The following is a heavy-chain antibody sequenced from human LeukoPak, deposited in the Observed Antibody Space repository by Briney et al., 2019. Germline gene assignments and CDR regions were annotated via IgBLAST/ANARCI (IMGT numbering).Heavy chain of an antibody. D-gene: IGHD5-18*01. J-gene: IGHJ4*02. CDR1: GFTVSSNY. CDR3: AKESLRGHSYGFDN. CDR2: IYSGGSA. Sequence: GGSLRLSCAASGFTVSSNYMSWVRQAPGKGLEWVSVIYSGGSAYYADSVKGRFTIYRDNSKNTLYLQMNSLRAGDTALYYCAKESLRGHSYGFDNWGQGTLVTVSS. V-gene: IGHV3-66*01.